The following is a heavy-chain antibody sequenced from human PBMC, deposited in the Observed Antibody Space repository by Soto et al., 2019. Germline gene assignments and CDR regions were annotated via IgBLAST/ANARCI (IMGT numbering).Heavy chain of an antibody. J-gene: IGHJ4*02. CDR3: ARSRASRLPYFDS. D-gene: IGHD6-6*01. Sequence: EVQLVESGGALGQPGASLRLSCAASGVSFESYWMTWVRQAPAKWREWVANIRRDGGEMYYLDSVTGRFTTSRDNAKKSVYLEIDSLRTEDPAVYYCARSRASRLPYFDSWGQGTLVTVAS. V-gene: IGHV3-7*01. CDR1: GVSFESYW. CDR2: IRRDGGEM.